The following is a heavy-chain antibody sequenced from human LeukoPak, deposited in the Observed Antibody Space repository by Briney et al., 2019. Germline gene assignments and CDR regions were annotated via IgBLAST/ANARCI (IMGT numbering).Heavy chain of an antibody. CDR3: AKSRPGIGIYFDS. CDR1: GSTFSIFA. CDR2: ITGSSGNR. Sequence: QSGGSLRLSCAASGSTFSIFAMSWVRQPPGKGLEWVSTITGSSGNRDYADSVKGRFTISRDNSKNTLYLQINSLRAEDTAVYYCAKSRPGIGIYFDSWGQGALVTVSS. D-gene: IGHD3-10*01. V-gene: IGHV3-23*01. J-gene: IGHJ4*02.